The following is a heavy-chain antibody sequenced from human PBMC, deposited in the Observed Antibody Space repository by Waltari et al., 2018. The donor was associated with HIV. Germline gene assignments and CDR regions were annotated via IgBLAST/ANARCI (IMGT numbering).Heavy chain of an antibody. CDR1: GGIFSTSG. Sequence: QAQLVQSGAEVKKPGSSVKVSCKSSGGIFSTSGISWVRQAPGQAPGLGLEWMGRKVPILRPANEGQKLQGNVKISTDELTRTTDVVLRSLRCDVSARDYGTRLCGGNGDRYWDVDLWGRGSLVTVSS. D-gene: IGHD4-17*01. V-gene: IGHV1-69*01. CDR2: KVPILRPA. CDR3: TRLCGGNGDRYWDVDL. J-gene: IGHJ2*01.